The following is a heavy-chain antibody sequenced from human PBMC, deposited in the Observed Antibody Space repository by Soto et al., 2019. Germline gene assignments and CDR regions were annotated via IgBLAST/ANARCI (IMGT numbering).Heavy chain of an antibody. Sequence: EVQLVESGGGLVQPGGSLRVSCAASGFSFSSSWMHWVRQAQGKGLVWVSRINSDGSSTSYADSVKGRFTISRDNARNTLYLQMNSLRAEDTAVYYCVSMRRIAVGGDYFDYWGQGTLVTVSS. J-gene: IGHJ4*02. CDR2: INSDGSST. D-gene: IGHD6-19*01. V-gene: IGHV3-74*01. CDR1: GFSFSSSW. CDR3: VSMRRIAVGGDYFDY.